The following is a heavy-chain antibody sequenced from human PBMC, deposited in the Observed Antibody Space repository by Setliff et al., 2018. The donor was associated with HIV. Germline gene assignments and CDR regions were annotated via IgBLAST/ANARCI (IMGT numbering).Heavy chain of an antibody. CDR2: TWYDGRTT. D-gene: IGHD5-12*01. J-gene: IGHJ4*01. CDR1: GFTFSSYV. Sequence: AGGSLRLSCAASGFTFSSYVMHWVRQAPGKGLEWVALTWYDGRTTYYADSVKGRFTISRDNSRNTLNLQMNTLRAEDTAIYYCAKVGREYSGYDFTFDSWGQGTLVTVS. CDR3: AKVGREYSGYDFTFDS. V-gene: IGHV3-30*02.